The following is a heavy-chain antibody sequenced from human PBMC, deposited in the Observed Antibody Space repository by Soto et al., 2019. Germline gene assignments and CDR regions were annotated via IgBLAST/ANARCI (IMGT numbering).Heavy chain of an antibody. CDR3: ATTIGYSYYYYGMDV. Sequence: QVQLVQSGAEVTKPGASVKVSCKASGYTFTSYGISWVRQAPGQGLEWMGWISAYNGDTNYAQSLQGRVTMTTDTSTTTAYMELRSLRSDDTAVYYCATTIGYSYYYYGMDVWGQGTTVTVSS. CDR2: ISAYNGDT. V-gene: IGHV1-18*01. CDR1: GYTFTSYG. D-gene: IGHD5-12*01. J-gene: IGHJ6*02.